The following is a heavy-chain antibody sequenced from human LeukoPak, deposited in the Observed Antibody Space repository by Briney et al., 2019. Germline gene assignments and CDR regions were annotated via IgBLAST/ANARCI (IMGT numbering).Heavy chain of an antibody. V-gene: IGHV4-39*07. Sequence: SETLSLTCTVSGGSISSSSYYWGWIRQPPGKGLEWIGSIYYSGSTYYNPSLKSRVTISVDTSKNQFSLKLSSVTAADTAVYYCARDRGSGWYNYWGQGTLVTVSS. CDR3: ARDRGSGWYNY. D-gene: IGHD6-19*01. CDR2: IYYSGST. J-gene: IGHJ4*02. CDR1: GGSISSSSYY.